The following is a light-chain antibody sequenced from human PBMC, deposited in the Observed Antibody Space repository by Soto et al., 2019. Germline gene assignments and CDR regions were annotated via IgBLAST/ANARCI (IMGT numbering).Light chain of an antibody. Sequence: EIVMTQSPATLSVSPGERATLSCRASQSVSSNLAWYQQKPGQAPRLLIYGASTRATGTPARFSGSGSGTEFTLTIGSLQSEDFAVYYCQQYNNWPWTFGQGTKVEIK. CDR2: GAS. CDR1: QSVSSN. V-gene: IGKV3-15*01. J-gene: IGKJ1*01. CDR3: QQYNNWPWT.